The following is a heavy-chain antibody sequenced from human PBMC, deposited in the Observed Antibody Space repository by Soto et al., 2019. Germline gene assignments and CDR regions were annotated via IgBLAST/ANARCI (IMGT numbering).Heavy chain of an antibody. Sequence: QVQLVESGGGVVHPGTSLRLSCAASGFSFSRYGMHWVRQAPGKGLEWVAVIRYDGTNDYYGDFVKGRFTISRDNSKNTLYLQLSSLRAEDTAVYYCVRDEDMNHYFDHWGQGTLVTVS. CDR3: VRDEDMNHYFDH. CDR2: IRYDGTND. V-gene: IGHV3-33*01. D-gene: IGHD2-15*01. CDR1: GFSFSRYG. J-gene: IGHJ4*02.